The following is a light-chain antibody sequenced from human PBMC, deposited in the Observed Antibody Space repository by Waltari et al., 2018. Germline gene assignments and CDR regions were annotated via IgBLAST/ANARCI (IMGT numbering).Light chain of an antibody. CDR1: SSDVGGYNY. J-gene: IGLJ3*02. CDR2: EVS. V-gene: IGLV2-14*01. Sequence: QSALTQPASVSGPPGQSITIPCTGTSSDVGGYNYVSWYQQHPGKAPKLMTYEVSNRPSGVSNRFSGSKSGNTASLTISGLQAEDEADYYCSSYTSSSTSVFGGGTKLTVL. CDR3: SSYTSSSTSV.